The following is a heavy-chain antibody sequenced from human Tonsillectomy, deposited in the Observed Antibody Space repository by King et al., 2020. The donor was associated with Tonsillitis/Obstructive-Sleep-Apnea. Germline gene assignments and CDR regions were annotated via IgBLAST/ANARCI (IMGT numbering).Heavy chain of an antibody. J-gene: IGHJ6*02. V-gene: IGHV4-31*03. CDR3: ARVPADVLVVPVEHDYYLMDV. Sequence: HVQLQESGPGLVKPSQTLSLTCTVSGGSISSGAYYWRWIRQHPGKGLEWIGYIYYSGSTYYNSSLKSRVTISVDTSKNQFSLKLNSVTAADTAVYYCARVPADVLVVPVEHDYYLMDVWGQGTTVTVSS. D-gene: IGHD2-2*01. CDR2: IYYSGST. CDR1: GGSISSGAYY.